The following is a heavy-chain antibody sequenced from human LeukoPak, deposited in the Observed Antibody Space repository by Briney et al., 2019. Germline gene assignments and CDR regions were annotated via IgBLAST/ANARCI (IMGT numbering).Heavy chain of an antibody. D-gene: IGHD6-6*01. CDR1: RCIFTSYG. V-gene: IGHV1-18*01. Sequence: ASVQDSFMSCRCIFTSYGFHWLRQAPGQGLEWMGWISAYNGNTNYAQNLQGRVTLTTDTSASTAYMELRSLRSDDTAVYYCARDLIAARPGWFDPWGQGTLVIVSS. CDR2: ISAYNGNT. J-gene: IGHJ5*02. CDR3: ARDLIAARPGWFDP.